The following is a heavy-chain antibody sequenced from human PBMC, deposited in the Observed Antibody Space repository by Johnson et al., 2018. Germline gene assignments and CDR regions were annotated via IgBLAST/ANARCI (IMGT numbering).Heavy chain of an antibody. D-gene: IGHD2-2*01. J-gene: IGHJ6*02. Sequence: SGFTFSSYAMRWVRQAPGKGLEWVSAISGSGGSTYYADSVKGRFTISRDNSKNTLYLQLSSLRAEDTAVYYCAKDHCSSTSCYVGMDVWGQGTTVTVSS. CDR3: AKDHCSSTSCYVGMDV. CDR2: ISGSGGST. V-gene: IGHV3-23*01. CDR1: GFTFSSYA.